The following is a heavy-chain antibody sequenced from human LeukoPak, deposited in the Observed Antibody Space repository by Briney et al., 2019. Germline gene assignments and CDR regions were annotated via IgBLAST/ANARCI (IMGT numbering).Heavy chain of an antibody. Sequence: GGSLRLSCAASGFTFSNYAMNWVRQAPGKGLERVSVITGSGGTTFYADSVKGRFTISRDNSKNTVFLQMNSLRAEDTAVYYCATAGGSSGSYPLTYWGQGILVTVSS. D-gene: IGHD6-19*01. CDR2: ITGSGGTT. J-gene: IGHJ4*02. V-gene: IGHV3-23*01. CDR3: ATAGGSSGSYPLTY. CDR1: GFTFSNYA.